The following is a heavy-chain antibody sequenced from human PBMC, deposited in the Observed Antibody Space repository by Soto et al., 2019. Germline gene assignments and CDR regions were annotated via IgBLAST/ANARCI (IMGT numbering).Heavy chain of an antibody. Sequence: SETLSLTCTVSGGSISSYYWSWIRQPPGKGLEWIGYIYYSGSTNYNPSLKSRVTISVDTSKNQFSLKLSSVTSADTAVYYCGRDAICRGGSGLAYGGKGTLVPVSP. D-gene: IGHD2-15*01. V-gene: IGHV4-59*01. CDR1: GGSISSYY. CDR2: IYYSGST. J-gene: IGHJ4*02. CDR3: GRDAICRGGSGLAY.